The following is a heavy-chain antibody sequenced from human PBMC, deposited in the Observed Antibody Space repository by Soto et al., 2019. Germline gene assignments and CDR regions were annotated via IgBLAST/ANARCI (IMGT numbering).Heavy chain of an antibody. J-gene: IGHJ4*02. D-gene: IGHD3-9*01. CDR3: ARGSILTGYVDY. CDR2: IYHSGST. Sequence: SETLSLTCAVSGGSISSGGYSWSWIRQPPGKGLEWIGYIYHSGSTYYNPSLKSRVTISVDRSKNQFSLKLSSVTAADTAVYYCARGSILTGYVDYWGQGTLVTVSS. V-gene: IGHV4-30-2*01. CDR1: GGSISSGGYS.